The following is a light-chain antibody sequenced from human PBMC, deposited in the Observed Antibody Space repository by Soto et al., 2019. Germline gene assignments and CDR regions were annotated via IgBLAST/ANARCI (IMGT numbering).Light chain of an antibody. CDR3: SSFAAGITYV. V-gene: IGLV2-8*01. CDR2: EVN. Sequence: SALTQPPSASGSPGQSVTISCTGTSSDVGGYNFVSWYQHHPGKAPKLLIYEVNKRPSGVPDRFSGSKSGNTASLTVSGLQAEDESDYFCSSFAAGITYVFGTGTKVTVL. J-gene: IGLJ1*01. CDR1: SSDVGGYNF.